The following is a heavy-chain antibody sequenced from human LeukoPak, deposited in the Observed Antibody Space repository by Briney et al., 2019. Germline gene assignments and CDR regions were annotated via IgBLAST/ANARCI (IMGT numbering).Heavy chain of an antibody. CDR2: IWGDGSVE. CDR1: GFTFSDFG. CDR3: ARDTVTGYGIDY. J-gene: IGHJ4*02. D-gene: IGHD5-12*01. Sequence: GRSLRLSCKVSGFTFSDFGMHWVRQAPGKGLEWVAVIWGDGSVEHYGGSVKGRFTVSRDNFEKTLYLDLSSLRAEDTAVYCARDTVTGYGIDYWGQGTLVTVSS. V-gene: IGHV3-33*01.